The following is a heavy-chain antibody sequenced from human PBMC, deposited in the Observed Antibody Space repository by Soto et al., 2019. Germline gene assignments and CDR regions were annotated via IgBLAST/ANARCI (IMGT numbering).Heavy chain of an antibody. CDR2: ISAYNGNT. D-gene: IGHD5-12*01. V-gene: IGHV1-18*01. Sequence: LLKRSRKSSGYSYTVDRSGCGIMKHRQGLEWMGWISAYNGNTNYAQKLQGRVTMTTDTSTSTAYMELRSLRSDDTAVYYCARDTGYSGYDFDFFDYWGQGTLVTVSS. CDR1: GYSYTVDR. CDR3: ARDTGYSGYDFDFFDY. J-gene: IGHJ4*02.